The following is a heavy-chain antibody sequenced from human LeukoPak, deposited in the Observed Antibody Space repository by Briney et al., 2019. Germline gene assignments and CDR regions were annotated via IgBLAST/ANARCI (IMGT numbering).Heavy chain of an antibody. CDR3: ARKAAAGWYYYYMDV. D-gene: IGHD6-13*01. J-gene: IGHJ6*03. CDR1: GFTFSTYW. Sequence: PGESLRLSCAASGFTFSTYWMSWVRQAPGKGLEWVANIKQDGSDKYYVGSVKGRFTISRDNAKNSLYLQMNSLRAEDTAVYYCARKAAAGWYYYYMDVWGKGTTVTVSS. V-gene: IGHV3-7*01. CDR2: IKQDGSDK.